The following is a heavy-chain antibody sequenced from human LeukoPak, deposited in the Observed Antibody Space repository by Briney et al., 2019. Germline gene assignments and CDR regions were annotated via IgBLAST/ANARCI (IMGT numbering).Heavy chain of an antibody. CDR3: AKDLHDFWSGYYFDY. CDR2: ITGSGDST. J-gene: IGHJ4*02. V-gene: IGHV3-23*01. CDR1: GFTFTSYA. D-gene: IGHD3-3*01. Sequence: GGSLRLSCAASGFTFTSYATTWVRQAPGKGLEWVSLITGSGDSTYSADSVKGRFTISRDNSKNTLYLQMSSLRPEDTAVYYCAKDLHDFWSGYYFDYWGQGTLVTVSS.